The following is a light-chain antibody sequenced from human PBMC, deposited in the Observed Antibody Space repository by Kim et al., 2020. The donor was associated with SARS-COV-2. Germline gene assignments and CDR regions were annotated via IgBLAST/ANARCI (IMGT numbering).Light chain of an antibody. CDR2: DVS. CDR3: SSYTSTNTWV. V-gene: IGLV2-14*03. Sequence: QSALTQPASVSGSPNQSITISCSGTFSDVGSHNHVSWYQLHPGKVPKLIIYDVSSRPSGVSDRFSGSISANTASLTISGLHTEDEADYFCSSYTSTNTWVFGGGTKVTVL. CDR1: FSDVGSHNH. J-gene: IGLJ3*02.